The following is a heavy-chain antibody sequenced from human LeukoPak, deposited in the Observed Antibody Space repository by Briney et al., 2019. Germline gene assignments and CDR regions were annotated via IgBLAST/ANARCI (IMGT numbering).Heavy chain of an antibody. CDR3: APFSAVTHSYFDY. V-gene: IGHV3-21*01. J-gene: IGHJ4*01. Sequence: PGGSLRLSCAASGFTFSSHSLMWVRQAPGKGLEWVSSISPDSGYIYYADSVKGRFTISRDNAENSLFLQMNSLGAEDTAVYYCAPFSAVTHSYFDYWGQGTLVTVSS. CDR2: ISPDSGYI. D-gene: IGHD6-13*01. CDR1: GFTFSSHS.